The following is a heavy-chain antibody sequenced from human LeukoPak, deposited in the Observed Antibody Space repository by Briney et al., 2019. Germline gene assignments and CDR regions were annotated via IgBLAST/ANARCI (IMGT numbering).Heavy chain of an antibody. D-gene: IGHD6-13*01. V-gene: IGHV3-33*01. J-gene: IGHJ4*02. CDR3: ARDMGRAWYGPPDY. CDR1: GFIFSNYG. CDR2: IWSDGSET. Sequence: PGGSLRLSCAASGFIFSNYGMHWVRQAPGKRLEWVAVIWSDGSETFHADSAKGRFRIARDNSKNTLYLQMNSLRAEDTAVYFCARDMGRAWYGPPDYWGQGTLVTVSS.